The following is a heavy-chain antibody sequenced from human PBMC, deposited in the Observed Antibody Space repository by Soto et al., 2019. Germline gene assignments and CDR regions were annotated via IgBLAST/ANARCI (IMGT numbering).Heavy chain of an antibody. CDR1: GGTFSSYA. D-gene: IGHD6-13*01. J-gene: IGHJ5*02. V-gene: IGHV1-69*12. CDR3: ARDGRLAAAGTNWFDP. Sequence: QVQLVQSGAAVKKPGSSVKVSCKASGGTFSSYAISWVRQAPGQGLEWMGGIIPIFGTANYAQKFQGRVTITADESTSTAYMELSSLRSEDTAVYYCARDGRLAAAGTNWFDPWGQGTLVTVSS. CDR2: IIPIFGTA.